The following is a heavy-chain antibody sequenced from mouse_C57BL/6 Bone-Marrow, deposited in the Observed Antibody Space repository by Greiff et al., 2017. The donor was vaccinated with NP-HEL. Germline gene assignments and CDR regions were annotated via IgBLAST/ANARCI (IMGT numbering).Heavy chain of an antibody. CDR2: IDPSDSYT. D-gene: IGHD1-1*01. CDR1: GYTFTSYW. J-gene: IGHJ1*03. V-gene: IGHV1-59*01. Sequence: QVQLQQPGAELVRPGTSVKLSCKASGYTFTSYWMHWVKQRPGQGLEWIGVIDPSDSYTNYNQKFKGKATLTVDKSSSTAYMQLSSLTSEDSAVYYCAQAFITTVVAADFDVWGTGTTVTVSS. CDR3: AQAFITTVVAADFDV.